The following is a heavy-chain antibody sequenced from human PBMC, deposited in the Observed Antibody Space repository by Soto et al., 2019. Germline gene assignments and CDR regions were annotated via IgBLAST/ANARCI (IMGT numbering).Heavy chain of an antibody. D-gene: IGHD1-1*01. CDR2: ISSSSSYI. Sequence: PGGSLRLSCAASGFTFSSYSMNWVRQAPGKGLEWVSSISSSSSYIYYADSVKGRFTISRDNAKNSLYLQMNSLRAEDTAVYYCARDAGTAPNYYYYGMDVWGQGTTVTVSS. CDR3: ARDAGTAPNYYYYGMDV. V-gene: IGHV3-21*01. J-gene: IGHJ6*02. CDR1: GFTFSSYS.